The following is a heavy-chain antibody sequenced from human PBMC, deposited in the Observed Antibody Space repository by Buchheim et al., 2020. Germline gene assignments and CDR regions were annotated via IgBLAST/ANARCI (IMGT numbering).Heavy chain of an antibody. D-gene: IGHD1-26*01. V-gene: IGHV1-46*01. Sequence: QVQLVQSGAEVKKPGASVKVSCKASGYTFTSYYMHWVRQAPGQGLEWMGIINPSGGSTSYAQKFQGRVPMTRDTSKSTVYMELSSLRSEDTAVYYCARDRRELLGGYYFDYWGQGTL. CDR2: INPSGGST. J-gene: IGHJ4*02. CDR3: ARDRRELLGGYYFDY. CDR1: GYTFTSYY.